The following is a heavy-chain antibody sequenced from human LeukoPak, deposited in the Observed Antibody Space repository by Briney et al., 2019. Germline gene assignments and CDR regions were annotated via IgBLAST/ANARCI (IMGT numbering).Heavy chain of an antibody. D-gene: IGHD3-10*01. J-gene: IGHJ4*02. Sequence: SETLSFTCAVYGGSFSGYYWSWIRQPPGKGLEWIGEINHSGSTNYNPSLKSRVTISVDTSKNQFSLKLSSVTAADTAVYYCARVNYYGSGSYWGQGTLVTVSS. CDR2: INHSGST. V-gene: IGHV4-34*01. CDR3: ARVNYYGSGSY. CDR1: GGSFSGYY.